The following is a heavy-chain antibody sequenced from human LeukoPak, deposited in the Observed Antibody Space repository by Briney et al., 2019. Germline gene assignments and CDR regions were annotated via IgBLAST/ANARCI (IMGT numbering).Heavy chain of an antibody. Sequence: SETLSLTCTVSGDSISSFYWSWIRQPAGKGLEWIGRIYTSGSTNYNPSLKSRVTMSVDTSKNQFSLKLSSVTAADTAVYYCARDQYYYDSSGYPAFDYWGQGTLVTVSS. J-gene: IGHJ4*02. D-gene: IGHD3-22*01. CDR3: ARDQYYYDSSGYPAFDY. CDR2: IYTSGST. CDR1: GDSISSFY. V-gene: IGHV4-4*07.